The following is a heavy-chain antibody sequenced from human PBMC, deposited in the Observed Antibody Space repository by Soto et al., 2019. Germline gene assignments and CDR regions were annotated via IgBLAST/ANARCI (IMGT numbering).Heavy chain of an antibody. CDR3: ARGSGEYSYYGVDA. J-gene: IGHJ6*02. V-gene: IGHV3-30-3*01. CDR1: GFIFSGYA. D-gene: IGHD3-3*01. CDR2: ISYDGSNK. Sequence: QVQLVESGGGVVQPGRSLRLSCAASGFIFSGYAMHWVRQAPGKGLEWVALISYDGSNKYYADSVKGRFTISRDSSKNTMYLQMNSLRPEDTAVFFCARGSGEYSYYGVDAWGQGTTVTVSS.